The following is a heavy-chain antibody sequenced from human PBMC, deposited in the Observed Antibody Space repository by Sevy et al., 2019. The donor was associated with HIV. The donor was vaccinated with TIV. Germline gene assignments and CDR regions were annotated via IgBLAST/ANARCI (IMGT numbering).Heavy chain of an antibody. V-gene: IGHV6-1*01. CDR1: GDSVSTSSAT. CDR3: ARGDELNSYYYGMDV. D-gene: IGHD1-7*01. J-gene: IGHJ6*02. Sequence: SQTLSLTCAISGDSVSTSSATWNWFRQSPSRGLEWQGRTSYRSKWYSDYEVSVKGRVTINPDTSKNQFSLHLESVTPEDTAVYFCARGDELNSYYYGMDVWGQGTTVTVSS. CDR2: TSYRSKWYS.